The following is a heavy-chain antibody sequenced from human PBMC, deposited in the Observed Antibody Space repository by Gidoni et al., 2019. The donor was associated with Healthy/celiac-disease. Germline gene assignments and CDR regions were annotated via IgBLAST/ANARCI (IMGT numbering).Heavy chain of an antibody. V-gene: IGHV3-33*01. CDR1: GFTFSSYG. CDR2: IWYDGSNK. J-gene: IGHJ4*02. CDR3: ARGSKSTYYYDSSLSDY. D-gene: IGHD3-22*01. Sequence: QVQLVESGGGVVQPGRSLRLSCAASGFTFSSYGMHWVRQAPGKGLEWVAVIWYDGSNKYYADSVKGRFTISRDNSKNTLYLQMNSLRAEDTAVYYCARGSKSTYYYDSSLSDYWGQGTLVTVSS.